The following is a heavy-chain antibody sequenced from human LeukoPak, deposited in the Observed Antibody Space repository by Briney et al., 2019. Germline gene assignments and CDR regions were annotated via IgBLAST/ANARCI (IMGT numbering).Heavy chain of an antibody. Sequence: ASVKVSCKASGYTFTGYYMRWVRQAPGQGLEWMGWINPNSGGTNYAQKFQGRVTMTRDTSISTAYMELSRLRSDDTAVYYCARNLYYYDSRGNWFDPWGQGTLVTVSS. V-gene: IGHV1-2*02. CDR3: ARNLYYYDSRGNWFDP. J-gene: IGHJ5*02. CDR2: INPNSGGT. CDR1: GYTFTGYY. D-gene: IGHD3-22*01.